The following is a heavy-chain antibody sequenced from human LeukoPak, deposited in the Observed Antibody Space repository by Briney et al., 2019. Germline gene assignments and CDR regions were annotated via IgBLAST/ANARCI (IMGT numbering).Heavy chain of an antibody. CDR3: ARSGYSSSWYWGPPYYYYGMDV. CDR2: INPNSGGT. CDR1: EYTFTGYY. J-gene: IGHJ6*02. D-gene: IGHD6-13*01. Sequence: ASVKVSCKASEYTFTGYYMHWVRQAPGQGLEWMGGINPNSGGTNYAQKFQGRVTMTRDTSISTVYIELNRLSFDDTAVYYCARSGYSSSWYWGPPYYYYGMDVWGQGTTVTVSS. V-gene: IGHV1-2*02.